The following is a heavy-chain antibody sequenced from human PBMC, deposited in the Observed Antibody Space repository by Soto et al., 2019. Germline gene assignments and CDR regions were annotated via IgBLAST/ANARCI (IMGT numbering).Heavy chain of an antibody. V-gene: IGHV4-39*01. CDR2: MYYNGNI. Sequence: SETLSLTCTVSGGSSSSSDCNWGWIRQPPGKELEWIGTMYYNGNIYFNPSLNSRVTISLDTSKNQFSLKLTSVTAADTAVYYCARIALYSRAFDIWGQGTMVTV. CDR1: GGSSSSSDCN. D-gene: IGHD2-15*01. CDR3: ARIALYSRAFDI. J-gene: IGHJ3*02.